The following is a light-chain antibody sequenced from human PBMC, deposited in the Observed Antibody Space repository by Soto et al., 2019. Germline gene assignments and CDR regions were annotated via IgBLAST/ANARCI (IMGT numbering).Light chain of an antibody. CDR3: HQYGSAPLS. V-gene: IGKV3-20*01. J-gene: IGKJ3*01. CDR2: RAS. CDR1: QAVNSNY. Sequence: DIVLTPSPGTLSLSPGERATLSCRASQAVNSNYLAWYQQKPGQAPRLLIYRASSRATGIPDRFSGSGSGTDFTLTISRLEPEDFAVFYCHQYGSAPLSFGPGTKGDF.